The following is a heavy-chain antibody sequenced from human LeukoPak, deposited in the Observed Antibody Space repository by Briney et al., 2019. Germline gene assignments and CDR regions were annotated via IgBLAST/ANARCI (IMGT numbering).Heavy chain of an antibody. V-gene: IGHV1-8*03. J-gene: IGHJ4*02. CDR3: ARTTSMTAPACDF. Sequence: ASVKVSCKASVYTFTQYHLNWVRQASGQGLEWMTWINPDTGDKGYARKFQDRVTITTDTSISTACMELSSLSSEDTALYFGARTTSMTAPACDFWGQGTLVTVSS. CDR2: INPDTGDK. D-gene: IGHD2-21*02. CDR1: VYTFTQYH.